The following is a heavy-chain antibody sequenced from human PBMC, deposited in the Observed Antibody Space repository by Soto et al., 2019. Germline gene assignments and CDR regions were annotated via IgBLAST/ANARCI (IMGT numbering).Heavy chain of an antibody. D-gene: IGHD3-10*01. J-gene: IGHJ4*02. V-gene: IGHV1-18*01. Sequence: AAVKVSCKASGYTFTSYGISWVRQAPGQGLEWMGWISAYNGNTNYAQTLQGSVTTTTDTSTSTAYMELRSLRSDDTAVYYCARFSVDDYLYYGSGTLFDYWGQGTLVTVPS. CDR2: ISAYNGNT. CDR1: GYTFTSYG. CDR3: ARFSVDDYLYYGSGTLFDY.